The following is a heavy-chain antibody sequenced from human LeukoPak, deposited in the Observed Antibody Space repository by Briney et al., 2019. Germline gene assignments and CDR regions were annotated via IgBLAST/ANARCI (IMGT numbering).Heavy chain of an antibody. V-gene: IGHV1-18*04. CDR1: RYTFTGYY. CDR2: ISGNNDNP. CDR3: ARDGTSTDDY. J-gene: IGHJ4*02. D-gene: IGHD2-2*01. Sequence: ASVKVSCKASRYTFTGYYMHWVRQAPGQGLEWMGWISGNNDNPNYGQKFQGRFTVTTDSSTSTAYMELRNLRFDDTAVYYCARDGTSTDDYWGQGTLVTVSS.